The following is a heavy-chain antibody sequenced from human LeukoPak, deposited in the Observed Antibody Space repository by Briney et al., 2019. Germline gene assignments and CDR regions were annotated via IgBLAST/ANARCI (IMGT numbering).Heavy chain of an antibody. J-gene: IGHJ4*02. D-gene: IGHD6-13*01. CDR2: IHYDGSNN. CDR1: GFTFSSYA. V-gene: IGHV3-30*02. Sequence: GGSLRLSCAASGFTFSSYAMHWVRQAPGKGLEWVAFIHYDGSNNYYADSVKGRFTIPRDSSKNTLYLQMNTLRADGTAVYYCAKDHGSSDWYYFDYWGQGTLVTVSS. CDR3: AKDHGSSDWYYFDY.